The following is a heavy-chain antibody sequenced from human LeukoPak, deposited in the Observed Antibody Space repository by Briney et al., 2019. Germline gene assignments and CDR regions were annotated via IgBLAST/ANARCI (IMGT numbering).Heavy chain of an antibody. Sequence: GGSLRLSCTASGFTFSIYWMSWVRQAPGKGLEWVASIKQDGSEKYYVDSVKGRFTISRDNAKNSLYLQMNSLRAEDTAVYYCARERITMIVVVADYWGQGTLVTVSS. V-gene: IGHV3-7*01. D-gene: IGHD3-22*01. CDR2: IKQDGSEK. CDR3: ARERITMIVVVADY. CDR1: GFTFSIYW. J-gene: IGHJ4*02.